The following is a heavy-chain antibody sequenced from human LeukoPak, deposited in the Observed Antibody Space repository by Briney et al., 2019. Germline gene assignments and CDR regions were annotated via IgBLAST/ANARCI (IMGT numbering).Heavy chain of an antibody. CDR2: INHSGST. Sequence: PSETLSLTCTVSGGSIGNYYWSWIRQPPGKGLEWIGEINHSGSTNYNPSLKSRVTISVDTSKNQFSLKLSSVTAADTAVYYCARGGLKNSSGWYVRGFDPWGQGTLVTVSS. J-gene: IGHJ5*02. CDR3: ARGGLKNSSGWYVRGFDP. D-gene: IGHD6-19*01. V-gene: IGHV4-34*01. CDR1: GGSIGNYY.